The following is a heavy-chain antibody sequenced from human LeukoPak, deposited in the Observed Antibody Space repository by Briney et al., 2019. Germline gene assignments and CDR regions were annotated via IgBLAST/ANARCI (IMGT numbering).Heavy chain of an antibody. Sequence: GGSLRLSCAASGFTFSSYGMNWVRQAPGKGLEWVSYISNTGNDIYYALSVKGRFTVSRDDVKNSLHLQMSSLRAEDTAFYYCAREFTAGDYYYYMDVWGKGTTVTVSS. V-gene: IGHV3-48*03. CDR2: ISNTGNDI. CDR1: GFTFSSYG. D-gene: IGHD3-10*01. J-gene: IGHJ6*03. CDR3: AREFTAGDYYYYMDV.